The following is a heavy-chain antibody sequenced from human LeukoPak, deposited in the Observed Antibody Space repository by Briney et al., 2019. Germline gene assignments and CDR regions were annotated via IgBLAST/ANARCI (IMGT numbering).Heavy chain of an antibody. Sequence: GESLKISCKASGYRFSDYWIGWVRQMPGKGLEWMGIIYPDDSDTRYSPSFQGQVTISADKSINPAYLQWSSLKASDTAMFYCARLDYGGSEVVDYWGQGTLVTVPS. CDR1: GYRFSDYW. J-gene: IGHJ4*02. V-gene: IGHV5-51*01. CDR2: IYPDDSDT. D-gene: IGHD4-23*01. CDR3: ARLDYGGSEVVDY.